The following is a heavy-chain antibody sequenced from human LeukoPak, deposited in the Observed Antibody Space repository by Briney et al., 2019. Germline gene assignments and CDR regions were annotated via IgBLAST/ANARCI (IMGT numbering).Heavy chain of an antibody. CDR2: ISAYNGDT. Sequence: GASVKVSCMASGYTFTTYGISWVRQAPGQGLEWMGWISAYNGDTNYAQKLQGRVTMTTDTSTSTVYMELRSLRSDDTAVYYCARVLVGATTNAFDIWGQGTMVTVSS. CDR1: GYTFTTYG. CDR3: ARVLVGATTNAFDI. J-gene: IGHJ3*02. V-gene: IGHV1-18*01. D-gene: IGHD1-26*01.